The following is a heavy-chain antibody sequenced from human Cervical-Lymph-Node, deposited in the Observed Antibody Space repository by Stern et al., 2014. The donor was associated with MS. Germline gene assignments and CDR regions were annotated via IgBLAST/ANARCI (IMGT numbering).Heavy chain of an antibody. V-gene: IGHV5-51*01. Sequence: EVQLVESGAEVKKPGESLKISCKGSGYSFTSYWIGWVRQMPGKGLEWMGSIYPGDSDTRYRPSFQGQVTISADKSISTAYLQWSSLKASDTAMYYCARREYYGSGSYYPPFDYWGQGTLVTVSS. CDR3: ARREYYGSGSYYPPFDY. CDR2: IYPGDSDT. D-gene: IGHD3-10*01. J-gene: IGHJ4*02. CDR1: GYSFTSYW.